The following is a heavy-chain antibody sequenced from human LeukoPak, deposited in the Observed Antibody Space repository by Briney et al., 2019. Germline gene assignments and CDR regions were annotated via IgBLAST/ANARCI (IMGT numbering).Heavy chain of an antibody. CDR2: IWYDGSNK. CDR3: ARDPSAGGGNYLEN. J-gene: IGHJ4*02. D-gene: IGHD4-23*01. Sequence: PGRSLRLSCAASGFTFGSSGMHWVRQAPGKGPEWVAVIWYDGSNKYYAHSVKGRFTISRDNSKNTLYPQMNSLRAEDTALYYCARDPSAGGGNYLENWGQGTLVTVSS. V-gene: IGHV3-33*01. CDR1: GFTFGSSG.